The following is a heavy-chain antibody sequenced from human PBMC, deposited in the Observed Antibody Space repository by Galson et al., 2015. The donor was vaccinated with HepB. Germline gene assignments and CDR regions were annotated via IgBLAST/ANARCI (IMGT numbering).Heavy chain of an antibody. CDR1: GFTFSSYW. CDR3: ARGDDYGDYAGLVHAFDI. CDR2: TNSDGSSP. Sequence: SLRLSCAASGFTFSSYWMHWVRQAPGKGLVWVSRTNSDGSSPSYADSVKGRFTISRDNAKNTLYLQMNSLRAEDTAVYYCARGDDYGDYAGLVHAFDIWGQGTMVTVSS. D-gene: IGHD4-17*01. V-gene: IGHV3-74*01. J-gene: IGHJ3*02.